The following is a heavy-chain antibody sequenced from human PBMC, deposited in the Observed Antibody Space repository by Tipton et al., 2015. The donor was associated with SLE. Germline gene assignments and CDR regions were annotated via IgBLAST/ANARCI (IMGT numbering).Heavy chain of an antibody. J-gene: IGHJ6*02. CDR1: GGSINNYY. D-gene: IGHD3-10*01. CDR3: ARQRLRLLSPLDA. Sequence: LRLSCSVSGGSINNYYWSWIRQPPGKGLEWIGYIHHSGSTIYTPSLKSRVTISVDTSKNHFSLELTSVTAADTAVYYCARQRLRLLSPLDAWGQGTTVTVS. CDR2: IHHSGST. V-gene: IGHV4-59*08.